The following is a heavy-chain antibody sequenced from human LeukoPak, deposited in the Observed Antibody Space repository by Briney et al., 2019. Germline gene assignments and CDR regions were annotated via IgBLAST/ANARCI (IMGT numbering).Heavy chain of an antibody. V-gene: IGHV4-59*01. CDR2: IYYSGST. D-gene: IGHD4-17*01. CDR1: GFTFSSYA. Sequence: GSLRLSCAASGFTFSSYAMSWIRQPPGKGLEWIGYIYYSGSTNYNPSLKSRVTISVDTSKNQFSLELSSVTAADTAVYYCARENGDYADYWGQGTLVTVSS. CDR3: ARENGDYADY. J-gene: IGHJ4*02.